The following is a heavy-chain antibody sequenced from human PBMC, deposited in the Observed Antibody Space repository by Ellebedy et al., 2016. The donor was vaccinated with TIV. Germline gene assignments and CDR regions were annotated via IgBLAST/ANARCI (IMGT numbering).Heavy chain of an antibody. V-gene: IGHV1-24*01. CDR1: GYTLTELS. Sequence: ASVKVSXKVSGYTLTELSIHWVRQAPGKGLEWMGGFDPEDGETIYAQKFQGRVTMTEDTSTDTAYMELSSLRSEDTAVYYCATVPFRPSWYRFDYWGQGTLVTVSS. CDR2: FDPEDGET. CDR3: ATVPFRPSWYRFDY. D-gene: IGHD6-13*01. J-gene: IGHJ4*02.